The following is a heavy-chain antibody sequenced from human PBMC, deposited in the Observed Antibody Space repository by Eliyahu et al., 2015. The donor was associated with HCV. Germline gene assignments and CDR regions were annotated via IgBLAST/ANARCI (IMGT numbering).Heavy chain of an antibody. V-gene: IGHV4-39*01. J-gene: IGHJ3*02. D-gene: IGHD6-19*01. CDR3: AGRAVAGTEGDAFDI. CDR2: IYYSGST. CDR1: GGSISSSSYY. Sequence: QLQLQESGPGLVKPSETLSLTCTVSGGSISSSSYYWGWIRQPPGKGLEWIGSIYYSGSTYYNPSLKSRVTISVDTSKNQFSLKLSSVTAADTAVYYCAGRAVAGTEGDAFDIWGQGTMVTVSS.